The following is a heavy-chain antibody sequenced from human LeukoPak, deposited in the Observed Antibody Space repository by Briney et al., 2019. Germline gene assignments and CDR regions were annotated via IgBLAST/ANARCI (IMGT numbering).Heavy chain of an antibody. CDR2: ISSSGSTI. V-gene: IGHV3-48*03. J-gene: IGHJ4*02. D-gene: IGHD2-15*01. CDR3: ARDYWDYFDY. CDR1: GFTFSSYE. Sequence: GGSLRLSCAASGFTFSSYEMNWVRQAPVKGQEWVSYISSSGSTIYYADSVKGRFTISRDNAKNSLYLQMNSLRAEDTAVYYCARDYWDYFDYWGQGTLVTVSS.